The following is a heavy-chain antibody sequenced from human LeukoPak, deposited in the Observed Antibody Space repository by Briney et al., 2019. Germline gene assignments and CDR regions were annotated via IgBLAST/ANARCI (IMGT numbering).Heavy chain of an antibody. J-gene: IGHJ4*02. CDR1: GFTFSSYA. CDR2: ISGSGGST. D-gene: IGHD2-2*01. CDR3: AKDKWGVVPTGKIDY. V-gene: IGHV3-23*01. Sequence: GGSLRLSCAASGFTFSSYAMTWVRQAPGKGLEWVSDISGSGGSTHYADSVKGRLTISRDNSKNTLFLQMNSLRAEDTALYYCAKDKWGVVPTGKIDYWGQGTLVTVSS.